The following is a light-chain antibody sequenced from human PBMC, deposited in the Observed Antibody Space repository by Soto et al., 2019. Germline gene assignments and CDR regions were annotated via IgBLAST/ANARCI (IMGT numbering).Light chain of an antibody. Sequence: DIQMTQYPSTLSASVGDRVTITCRASQSISSWLAWYQQKPGKAPKLLIYDASSLESGVPSRFSGSGSGTEFTLTISSLQPDDFATYYCRQDNSYPGTFGQGGKVDIK. CDR2: DAS. J-gene: IGKJ1*01. V-gene: IGKV1-5*01. CDR1: QSISSW. CDR3: RQDNSYPGT.